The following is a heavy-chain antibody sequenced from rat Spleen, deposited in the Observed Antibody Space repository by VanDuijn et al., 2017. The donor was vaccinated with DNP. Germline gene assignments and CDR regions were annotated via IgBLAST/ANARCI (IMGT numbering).Heavy chain of an antibody. D-gene: IGHD1-12*02. CDR1: GFTFSDYY. J-gene: IGHJ2*01. Sequence: EVQLVESGGGLMQPGRSLKLSCAASGFTFSDYYMAWVRQAPTKGLEWVAYISYDGGSTYYGDSVKGRFTISRDNAENTVYLQMNSLRSEDTATYYCANYNYYDGTYWGQGVMVTVSS. CDR3: ANYNYYDGTY. CDR2: ISYDGGST. V-gene: IGHV5-20*01.